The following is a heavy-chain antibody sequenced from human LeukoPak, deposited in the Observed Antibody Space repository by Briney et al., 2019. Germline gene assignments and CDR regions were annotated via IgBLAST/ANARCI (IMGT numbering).Heavy chain of an antibody. V-gene: IGHV4-34*01. J-gene: IGHJ6*02. CDR1: GGSFSGYY. CDR2: INHSGST. Sequence: PSETLSLTCAVYGGSFSGYYWSWIRQPPGKGLEWIGQINHSGSTNYNPSLKSRVTISVYTSKNQFSLKLSSVTAADTAVYYCARLSVVPPAIAGMEVWGQGTTVTVSS. D-gene: IGHD2-2*01. CDR3: ARLSVVPPAIAGMEV.